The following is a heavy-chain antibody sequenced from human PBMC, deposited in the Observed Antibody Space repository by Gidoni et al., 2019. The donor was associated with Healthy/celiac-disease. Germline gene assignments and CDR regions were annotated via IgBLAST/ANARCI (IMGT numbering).Heavy chain of an antibody. D-gene: IGHD5-12*01. J-gene: IGHJ3*02. CDR2: INHSGST. Sequence: QVQLQQWGAGLLKPSETLSLTCAVYGGSFSGYYWSWIRQPPGKGLEWIGEINHSGSTNYNPSLKSRVTISVDTPKNQFSLKLSSVTAADTAVYYGARSNRRGMATPGRAFDIWGQGTMVTVSS. CDR1: GGSFSGYY. CDR3: ARSNRRGMATPGRAFDI. V-gene: IGHV4-34*01.